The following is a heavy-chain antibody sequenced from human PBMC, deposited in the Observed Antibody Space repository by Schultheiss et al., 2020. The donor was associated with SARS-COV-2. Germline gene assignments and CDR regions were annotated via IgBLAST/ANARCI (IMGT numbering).Heavy chain of an antibody. CDR2: ISGSGGST. CDR1: GFTFGDYA. Sequence: GGSLRLSCTASGFTFGDYAMSWVRQAPGKGLEWVSAISGSGGSTYYADSVKGRFTISRDNSKNTLYLQMNSLRAEDTAVYYCARDVRMEDAFDIWGQGTMVTVSS. J-gene: IGHJ3*02. V-gene: IGHV3-23*01. D-gene: IGHD1-1*01. CDR3: ARDVRMEDAFDI.